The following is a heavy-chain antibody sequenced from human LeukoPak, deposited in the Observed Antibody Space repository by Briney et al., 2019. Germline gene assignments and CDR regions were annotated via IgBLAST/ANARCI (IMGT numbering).Heavy chain of an antibody. Sequence: SETLSLTCTVSGASVSGSAYYWGWIRQPPGKGLEWIGNIYYSGSTYYNESLESRVTISLDTSKNQFSLNLSSLTAADTAVYYCARDYRGTYPPGYFDYWGQGTLVTVSS. CDR1: GASVSGSAYY. V-gene: IGHV4-39*07. J-gene: IGHJ4*02. CDR3: ARDYRGTYPPGYFDY. CDR2: IYYSGST. D-gene: IGHD3-16*02.